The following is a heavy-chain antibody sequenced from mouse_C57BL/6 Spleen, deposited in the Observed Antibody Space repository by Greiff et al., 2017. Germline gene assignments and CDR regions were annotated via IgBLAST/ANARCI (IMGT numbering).Heavy chain of an antibody. Sequence: QVQLQQPGAELVKPGASVKLSCKASGYTFTSYWMHWVKQRPGQGLEWIGMIHPNSGSTNYNEKFKSKATLTVDKSSSTAYMQLSSLTSEDSAVYYCARSGVYDYDNAMDYWGQGTSVTVSS. V-gene: IGHV1-64*01. J-gene: IGHJ4*01. D-gene: IGHD2-4*01. CDR3: ARSGVYDYDNAMDY. CDR1: GYTFTSYW. CDR2: IHPNSGST.